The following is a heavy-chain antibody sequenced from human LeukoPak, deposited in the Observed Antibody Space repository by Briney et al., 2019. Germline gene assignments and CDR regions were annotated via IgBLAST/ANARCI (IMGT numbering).Heavy chain of an antibody. V-gene: IGHV3-30*02. CDR1: GFTFSSYG. J-gene: IGHJ2*01. CDR3: AKDNADIVVVPAAIGRIANWYFDL. CDR2: IRYDGSNK. D-gene: IGHD2-2*01. Sequence: GGSLRLSCAASGFTFSSYGMHWVRQAPGKGLGWVAFIRYDGSNKYYADSVKGRFTISRDNSKNTLYLQMNSLRAEDTAVYYCAKDNADIVVVPAAIGRIANWYFDLWGRGTLVTVSS.